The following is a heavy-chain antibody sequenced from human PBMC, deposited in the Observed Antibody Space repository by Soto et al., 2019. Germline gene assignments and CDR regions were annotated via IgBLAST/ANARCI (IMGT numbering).Heavy chain of an antibody. D-gene: IGHD3-10*01. CDR1: GDTFTFYS. V-gene: IGHV1-69*02. CDR2: INPILSMS. CDR3: ASSYGSGYRAFDY. J-gene: IGHJ4*02. Sequence: QVQLVQAGDEVKRPGSSVKVSYKASGDTFTFYSINWVRQAPGLGLEWMGRINPILSMSNYAQRFQGRVTMTADKSTSTAYMELSSLRSEDTAIYYCASSYGSGYRAFDYWGQGALVTVSS.